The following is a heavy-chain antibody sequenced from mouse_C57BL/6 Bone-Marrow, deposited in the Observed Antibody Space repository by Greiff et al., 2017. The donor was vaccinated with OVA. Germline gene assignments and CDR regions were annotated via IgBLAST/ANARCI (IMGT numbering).Heavy chain of an antibody. V-gene: IGHV10-1*01. CDR1: GFSFNTYA. CDR3: VSPYYYGSSLAWFAY. J-gene: IGHJ3*01. Sequence: EVQLVESGGGLVQPKGSLKLSCAASGFSFNTYATNWVRQAPGKGLEWVARIRSKSNNYATYYADSVKDRFTISRDDSESMLYLQMNNLKTEDTAMYYCVSPYYYGSSLAWFAYWGQGTLVTVSA. CDR2: IRSKSNNYAT. D-gene: IGHD1-1*01.